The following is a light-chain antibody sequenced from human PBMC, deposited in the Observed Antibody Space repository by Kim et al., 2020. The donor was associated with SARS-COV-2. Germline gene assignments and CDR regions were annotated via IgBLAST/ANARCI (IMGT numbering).Light chain of an antibody. V-gene: IGLV4-69*01. CDR3: QTWGTGIRV. CDR2: LNSDGSH. Sequence: ASVKLTCTLSSGHSSYDIAWHQQRPEKGPRYLMKLNSDGSHSKGDGIPDRFSGSSSGAERYLTISSLQSEDEADYYCQTWGTGIRVFGGRTKLTVL. J-gene: IGLJ3*02. CDR1: SGHSSYD.